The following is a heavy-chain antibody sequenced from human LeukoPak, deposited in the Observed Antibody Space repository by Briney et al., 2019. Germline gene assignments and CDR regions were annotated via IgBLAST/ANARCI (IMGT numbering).Heavy chain of an antibody. Sequence: QPGGSLRLSCAASGFTFDDYAMHWVRQAPGKGLEWVSGISWNSGSIGYADSVKGRFTISRDNAKNSLYLQMNSLRAEDTALYYCAKDTGYSGSYYVDYWGQGTLVTVSS. D-gene: IGHD1-26*01. V-gene: IGHV3-9*01. CDR2: ISWNSGSI. CDR3: AKDTGYSGSYYVDY. J-gene: IGHJ4*02. CDR1: GFTFDDYA.